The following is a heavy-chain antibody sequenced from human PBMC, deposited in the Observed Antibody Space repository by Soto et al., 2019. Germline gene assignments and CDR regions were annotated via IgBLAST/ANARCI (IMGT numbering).Heavy chain of an antibody. CDR2: IYYSGST. D-gene: IGHD6-13*01. CDR3: ASAYSSSWPDAFDI. J-gene: IGHJ3*02. CDR1: GGSISSSSYY. V-gene: IGHV4-39*01. Sequence: QLQLQESGPGLVKPSETLSLTCTVSGGSISSSSYYWGWIRQPPGKGLEWIGSIYYSGSTYYNPSLRSRVPISVDTSKNQFSLKLSSVTAADTAVYYCASAYSSSWPDAFDIWGQGTMVTVSS.